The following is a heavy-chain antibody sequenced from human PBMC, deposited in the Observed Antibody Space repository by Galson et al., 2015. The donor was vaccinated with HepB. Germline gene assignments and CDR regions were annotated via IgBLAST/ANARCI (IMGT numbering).Heavy chain of an antibody. CDR2: ISSVSTTI. V-gene: IGHV3-48*01. D-gene: IGHD2-8*01. CDR1: GFTFSAYS. CDR3: VRDQWPRDFDN. J-gene: IGHJ4*02. Sequence: SLRLSCAGSGFTFSAYSLNWVRQAPGKGPEWLSYISSVSTTIYYADSVKGRFTISRDNAKNSLYLQMNDLRAEDTALYYCVRDQWPRDFDNWGQGTLVTVSS.